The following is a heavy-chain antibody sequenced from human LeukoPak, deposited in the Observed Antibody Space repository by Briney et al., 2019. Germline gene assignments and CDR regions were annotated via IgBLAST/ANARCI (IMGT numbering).Heavy chain of an antibody. V-gene: IGHV3-21*01. CDR3: TSGLIAIESDNNLYQYMDV. J-gene: IGHJ6*03. D-gene: IGHD2-21*01. CDR1: GFTFSVYS. Sequence: GGSLRLSCSGSGFTFSVYSMNFVRQAPGKGLEWVSSITSKSNYIYYADSVKGRFTISRDNAMNSVFLQLNSLRAEDSAVYYCTSGLIAIESDNNLYQYMDVWGKGTTVTVSS. CDR2: ITSKSNYI.